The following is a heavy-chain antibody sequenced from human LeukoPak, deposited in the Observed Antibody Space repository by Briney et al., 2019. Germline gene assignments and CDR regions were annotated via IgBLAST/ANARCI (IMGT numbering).Heavy chain of an antibody. D-gene: IGHD2-2*01. CDR2: ISSSSSYI. J-gene: IGHJ4*02. V-gene: IGHV3-21*01. CDR1: GFTFSSYS. Sequence: GGSLRLSCAASGFTFSSYSMNWVRQAPGKGLEWVSSISSSSSYIYYADSVKGRFTISRDNAKNSLYLQMNSLRAEDTAVYYCASGGRYCSSTSCYGYWGQGTLVTVSS. CDR3: ASGGRYCSSTSCYGY.